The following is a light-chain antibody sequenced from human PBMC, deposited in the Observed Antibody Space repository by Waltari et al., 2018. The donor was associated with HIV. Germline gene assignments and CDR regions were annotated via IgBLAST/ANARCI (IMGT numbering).Light chain of an antibody. CDR3: QQTHSFPLT. CDR2: TAS. V-gene: IGKV1-12*01. J-gene: IGKJ4*01. Sequence: DIQMTQSPSSVSASMGDAVTIACRASQGVGSWLAWYQQRPGRAPKLLIYTASTLQSGVPSRFSARGSGTYFTLTISSLQPEDFATYYCQQTHSFPLTFGGGTKVEIK. CDR1: QGVGSW.